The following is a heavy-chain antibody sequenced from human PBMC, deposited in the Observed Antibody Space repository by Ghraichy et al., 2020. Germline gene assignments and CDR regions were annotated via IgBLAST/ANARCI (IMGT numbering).Heavy chain of an antibody. CDR2: ISGSGGST. Sequence: GGSLRLSCAASGFTFSSYAMSWVRQAPGKGLEWVSAISGSGGSTYYADSVKGRFTISRDNSKNTLYLLMNSLRAEDTAVYYCASLWDIVVVPAVIDYWGQGTLVTVSS. CDR3: ASLWDIVVVPAVIDY. D-gene: IGHD2-2*01. J-gene: IGHJ4*02. V-gene: IGHV3-23*01. CDR1: GFTFSSYA.